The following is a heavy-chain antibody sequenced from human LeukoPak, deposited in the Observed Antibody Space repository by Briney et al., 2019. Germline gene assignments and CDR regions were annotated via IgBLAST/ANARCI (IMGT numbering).Heavy chain of an antibody. V-gene: IGHV4-59*01. CDR1: GGFNTHYY. CDR3: ARGQWLPVFDF. CDR2: IYHSGST. J-gene: IGHJ4*02. D-gene: IGHD3-22*01. Sequence: SETLSLTCSVSGGFNTHYYWSWIRQPPGKGLEWIGYIYHSGSTNYNPSLKSRVTISVDTSKNHFSLKLSSVTAADTAVYYCARGQWLPVFDFWGQGTLVNVSS.